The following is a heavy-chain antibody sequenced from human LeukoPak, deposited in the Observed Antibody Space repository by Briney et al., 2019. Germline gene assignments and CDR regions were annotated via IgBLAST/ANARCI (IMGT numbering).Heavy chain of an antibody. CDR2: INAGNGNT. V-gene: IGHV1-3*01. Sequence: ASVKVSCKASGYTFTSYAMHWVRQAPGQRLEWMGWINAGNGNTKYSQKFQGRVTITRDTSASTAYMELSSLRSEDTAVYYCARDRAILDYGDSFDYWGQGTLVTVSS. J-gene: IGHJ4*02. CDR1: GYTFTSYA. CDR3: ARDRAILDYGDSFDY. D-gene: IGHD4-17*01.